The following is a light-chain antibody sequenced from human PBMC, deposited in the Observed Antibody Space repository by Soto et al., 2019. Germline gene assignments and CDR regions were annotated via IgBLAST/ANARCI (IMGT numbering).Light chain of an antibody. CDR2: KTS. CDR1: QSISIW. J-gene: IGKJ1*01. V-gene: IGKV1-5*03. CDR3: QQRNDYSWT. Sequence: DIHMTQSPSTLSASVGDRVTITCRASQSISIWLAWYQQKPGKAPNLLIYKTSSLETGVPSRFSGSGSGTEFTLTISSLQPDDFATYYCQQRNDYSWTFGQGTKVEVK.